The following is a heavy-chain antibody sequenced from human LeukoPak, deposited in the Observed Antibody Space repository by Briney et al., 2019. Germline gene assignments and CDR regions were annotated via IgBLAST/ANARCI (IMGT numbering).Heavy chain of an antibody. D-gene: IGHD3-10*01. CDR2: INHSGST. CDR3: ARSLPPYGSGTTYYGMDV. Sequence: SETLSITCAVYGGSFSGYYWSWIRQPPGNGLEWIGEINHSGSTNYNPSLKSRVTISVDTSKNQFSLKLSSVTAADTAVYYCARSLPPYGSGTTYYGMDVWGQGTTVTVSS. CDR1: GGSFSGYY. J-gene: IGHJ6*02. V-gene: IGHV4-34*01.